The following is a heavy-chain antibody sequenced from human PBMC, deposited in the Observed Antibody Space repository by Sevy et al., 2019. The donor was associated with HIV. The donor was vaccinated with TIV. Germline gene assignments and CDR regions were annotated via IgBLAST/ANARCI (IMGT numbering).Heavy chain of an antibody. Sequence: GGSLRLSCAASGFTFSNAWMSRVRQAPGKGLEWVGRIKSKPDGGTTDYAAPVRGRFTISRDDSKNTLYLQMNSLKTEDTAVYYCTTAKPPGDVVVVPAAITTDYYYGMDVWGQGTTVTVSS. CDR3: TTAKPPGDVVVVPAAITTDYYYGMDV. CDR1: GFTFSNAW. V-gene: IGHV3-15*01. D-gene: IGHD2-2*01. CDR2: IKSKPDGGTT. J-gene: IGHJ6*02.